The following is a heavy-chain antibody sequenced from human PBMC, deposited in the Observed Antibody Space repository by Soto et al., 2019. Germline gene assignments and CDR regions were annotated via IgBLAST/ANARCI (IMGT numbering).Heavy chain of an antibody. D-gene: IGHD3-22*01. J-gene: IGHJ6*02. CDR1: GGSISSSSYY. V-gene: IGHV4-39*01. Sequence: KTSETLSLTCTVSGGSISSSSYYWGWIRQPPGKGLEWIGSIYYSGSTYYNPSLKSRVTISVDTSKSQFSLRLSSVTAADTAVYYCARPHYSDSWGRGTTLTVSS. CDR2: IYYSGST. CDR3: ARPHYSDS.